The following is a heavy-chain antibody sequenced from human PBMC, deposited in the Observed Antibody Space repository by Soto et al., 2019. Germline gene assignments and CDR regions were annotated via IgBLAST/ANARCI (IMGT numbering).Heavy chain of an antibody. CDR3: AKGFRAAAGTWALRYYYGMDV. D-gene: IGHD6-13*01. CDR2: ISYDGSNK. Sequence: QVQLVESGGGVVQPGRSLRLSCAASGFTFSSYGMHWVRQAPGKGLEWVAVISYDGSNKYYADSVKGRFTISRDNSKKPLYRQMNGLRAEDTAVYYCAKGFRAAAGTWALRYYYGMDVWGQGTTVTVSS. V-gene: IGHV3-30*18. CDR1: GFTFSSYG. J-gene: IGHJ6*02.